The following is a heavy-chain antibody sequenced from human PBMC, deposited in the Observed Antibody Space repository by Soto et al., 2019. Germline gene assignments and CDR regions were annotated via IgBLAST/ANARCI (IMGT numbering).Heavy chain of an antibody. V-gene: IGHV6-1*01. CDR2: TYYRSKWYN. J-gene: IGHJ3*02. CDR3: ARTTTATRALDAFDI. Sequence: SQTLSLTCAISGDSASSISVAWNWIRQSPARGLEWLGRTYYRSKWYNDFAVSVKSRITINPDSSKNQFSLHMNSVTPEDTAVYYCARTTTATRALDAFDIWGQGTKVTVSS. CDR1: GDSASSISVA. D-gene: IGHD1-1*01.